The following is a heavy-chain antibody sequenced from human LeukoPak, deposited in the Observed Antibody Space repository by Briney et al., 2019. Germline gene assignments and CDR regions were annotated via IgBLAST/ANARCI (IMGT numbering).Heavy chain of an antibody. CDR1: GGSISSYY. V-gene: IGHV4-34*01. CDR2: INHSGST. J-gene: IGHJ4*02. Sequence: SETLSLTCTVSGGSISSYYWSWIRQPPGKGLEWIGEINHSGSTNYNPSLKSRVTISVDTSKNQFSLKLSSVTAADTAVYYCARASEPSYYDYVWGSYRHWGQGTLVTVSS. CDR3: ARASEPSYYDYVWGSYRH. D-gene: IGHD3-16*02.